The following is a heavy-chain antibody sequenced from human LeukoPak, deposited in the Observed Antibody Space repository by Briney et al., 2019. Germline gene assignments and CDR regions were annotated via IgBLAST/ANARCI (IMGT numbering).Heavy chain of an antibody. CDR2: TYYRSKWYN. D-gene: IGHD6-13*01. J-gene: IGHJ4*02. Sequence: SQTLSLTCAISGDSVSSNSAAWNWIRQSPWRGIEWLGRTYYRSKWYNEYAGCVKSRITINPDTSTNKFTLQLKSMTPEDTVVYYCGAGNGGLDYWGQGTLVTVSS. V-gene: IGHV6-1*01. CDR1: GDSVSSNSAA. CDR3: GAGNGGLDY.